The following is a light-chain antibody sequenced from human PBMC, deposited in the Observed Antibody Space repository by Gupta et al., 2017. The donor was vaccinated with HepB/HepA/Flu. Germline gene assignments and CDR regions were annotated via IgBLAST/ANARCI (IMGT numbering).Light chain of an antibody. V-gene: IGLV2-18*02. CDR2: VVS. CDR3: SSYTSSIYVV. Sequence: QSALTQPPSVSGSPGQSVTIPCTGTSSDVGSYNRVSWYQQPPGTAPKLMIYVVSNRPSGVPDRFSGSKSGNTASLTISGLQAEDEADYYCSSYTSSIYVVFGGGTKLTVL. J-gene: IGLJ2*01. CDR1: SSDVGSYNR.